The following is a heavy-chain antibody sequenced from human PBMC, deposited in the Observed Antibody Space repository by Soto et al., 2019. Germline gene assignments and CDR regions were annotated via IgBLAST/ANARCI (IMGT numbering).Heavy chain of an antibody. CDR2: IKSKTDGGTT. CDR3: GRNWNYFSAWFDP. V-gene: IGHV3-15*01. J-gene: IGHJ5*02. D-gene: IGHD1-7*01. CDR1: GFTFSNAW. Sequence: GGSLRLSCAASGFTFSNAWMSWVRQAPGKGLEWVGRIKSKTDGGTTDYAAPVKGRFTISRDDSKNTLYLQMNSLKTEDTAVYYCGRNWNYFSAWFDPWGQGTLVTVSS.